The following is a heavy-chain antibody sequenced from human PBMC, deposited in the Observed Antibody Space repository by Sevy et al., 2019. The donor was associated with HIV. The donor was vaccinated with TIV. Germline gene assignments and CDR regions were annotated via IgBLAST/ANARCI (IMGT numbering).Heavy chain of an antibody. CDR1: GFIFSDYY. D-gene: IGHD3-22*01. V-gene: IGHV3-11*01. CDR2: ISSTSGSTI. Sequence: GGSLRLSCAASGFIFSDYYMSWIRQAPGKGLEWVSSISSTSGSTIDYAKSVKGRFTISRDNTKNSLSLQMNSLRVEDTAMYYCAREHWYYDSSGYAGLDYWGQGTLVTVSS. J-gene: IGHJ4*02. CDR3: AREHWYYDSSGYAGLDY.